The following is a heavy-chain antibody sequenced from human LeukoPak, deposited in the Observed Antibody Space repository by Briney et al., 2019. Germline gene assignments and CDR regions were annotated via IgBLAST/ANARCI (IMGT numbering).Heavy chain of an antibody. CDR1: GYSISSGYY. D-gene: IGHD2-15*01. J-gene: IGHJ4*02. Sequence: SETLSLTCTVSGYSISSGYYWGWIRQPPGKGLEWIGSIYHSGSTYYNPSLKSRVTISVDTSKNQFSLKVRSVTAADTAVYYCARVCSDSGGSCYPGDYWGQGTLVTVSS. V-gene: IGHV4-38-2*02. CDR2: IYHSGST. CDR3: ARVCSDSGGSCYPGDY.